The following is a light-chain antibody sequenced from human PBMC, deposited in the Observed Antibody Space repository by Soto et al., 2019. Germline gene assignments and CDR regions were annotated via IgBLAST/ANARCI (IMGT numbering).Light chain of an antibody. Sequence: TQSPGTLSLSPGERATLSCRASQSISSWLAWDQQKPGKAPKLLIYKASSLESGVPSRFSGSGSGTEFTLTISSLQPDDFATYYCQQYNSYRTFGQGTKVDIK. V-gene: IGKV1-5*03. CDR3: QQYNSYRT. CDR2: KAS. J-gene: IGKJ1*01. CDR1: QSISSW.